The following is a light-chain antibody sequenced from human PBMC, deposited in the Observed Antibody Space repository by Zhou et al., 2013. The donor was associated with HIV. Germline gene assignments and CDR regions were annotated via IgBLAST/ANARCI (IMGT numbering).Light chain of an antibody. J-gene: IGKJ1*01. V-gene: IGKV1-12*01. Sequence: DIQMTQSPSSVSASVGDRITITCRASQGISKWLAWYQQKPGKAPKLLIYGASSLQSGVPSRFSGSGSGTDFTLTVSCLQSEDFATYFCQQYYSYPPTFGQGTGVEVK. CDR2: GAS. CDR1: QGISKW. CDR3: QQYYSYPPT.